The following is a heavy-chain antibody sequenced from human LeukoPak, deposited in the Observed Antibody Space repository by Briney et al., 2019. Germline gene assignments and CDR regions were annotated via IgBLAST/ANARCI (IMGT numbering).Heavy chain of an antibody. CDR3: ARRTQKRRFDY. CDR2: INHSGST. J-gene: IGHJ4*02. Sequence: SETLSLTCTVSGGSISSYYWSWIRQPPGKGLEWIGEINHSGSTNYNPSLKSRVTISVDTSKNQFSLKLSSVTAADTAVYYCARRTQKRRFDYWGQGTLVTVSS. V-gene: IGHV4-34*01. CDR1: GGSISSYY.